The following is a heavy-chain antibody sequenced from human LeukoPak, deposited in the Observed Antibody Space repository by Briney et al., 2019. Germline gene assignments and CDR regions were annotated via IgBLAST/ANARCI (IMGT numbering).Heavy chain of an antibody. CDR2: IYYSGST. J-gene: IGHJ5*02. D-gene: IGHD4/OR15-4a*01. CDR3: ARSVSNFDP. CDR1: GGSISRYY. Sequence: SETLSLTCTVSGGSISRYYWIWIRQPPRKGLEWIGYIYYSGSTNYNPSLQSRVTISVDTSKNQFSLKLSSVTAADTAVYCCARSVSNFDPWGQGTLVTVSS. V-gene: IGHV4-59*01.